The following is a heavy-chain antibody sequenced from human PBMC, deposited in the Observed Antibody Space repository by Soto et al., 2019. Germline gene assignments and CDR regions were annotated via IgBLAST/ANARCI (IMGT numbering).Heavy chain of an antibody. CDR3: ARLNGYCISTNCHGYYGMDV. J-gene: IGHJ6*02. V-gene: IGHV4-59*08. CDR1: GASINNYY. Sequence: SETLSLTCTVSGASINNYYWSWIRQPPGKGLEWIGSFYQSGRPNYNPSLLSRVTISVDTSKNEFSLRLSSVTAADTAVYYCARLNGYCISTNCHGYYGMDVWGQGTTVTVSS. D-gene: IGHD2-2*03. CDR2: FYQSGRP.